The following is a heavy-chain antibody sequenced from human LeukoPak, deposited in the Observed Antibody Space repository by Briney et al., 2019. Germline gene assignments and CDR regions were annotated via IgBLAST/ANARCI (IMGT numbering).Heavy chain of an antibody. CDR3: ARNVDTAMVTGFDP. Sequence: SETLSLTCTGSGGSISTYYWSWIRQPPGKGLEWIGYIYYSGSTNYNPSLKSRVTISVDTSKNQFSLKLSSVTAADTAVYYCARNVDTAMVTGFDPWGQGTLVTVSS. CDR2: IYYSGST. V-gene: IGHV4-59*01. D-gene: IGHD5-18*01. J-gene: IGHJ5*02. CDR1: GGSISTYY.